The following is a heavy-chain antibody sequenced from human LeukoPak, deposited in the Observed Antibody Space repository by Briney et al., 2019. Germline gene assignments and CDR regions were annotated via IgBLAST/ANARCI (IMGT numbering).Heavy chain of an antibody. CDR2: ISGSGGST. D-gene: IGHD3-22*01. Sequence: GGSLRLSCAASGFTFSSYAMSWVRQAPGKGLEWVSAISGSGGSTYYADSVKGRFTISRDNSKNTLYLQMSSLRAEDTAVYYCAKVTRSYYYGSSGYVDYWGQGTLVTVSS. CDR1: GFTFSSYA. V-gene: IGHV3-23*01. CDR3: AKVTRSYYYGSSGYVDY. J-gene: IGHJ4*02.